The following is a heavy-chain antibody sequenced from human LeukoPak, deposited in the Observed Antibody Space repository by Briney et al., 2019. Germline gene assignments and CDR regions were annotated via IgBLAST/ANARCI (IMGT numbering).Heavy chain of an antibody. V-gene: IGHV1-2*02. CDR1: GYXFTNWY. CDR2: INPHSGGT. D-gene: IGHD1-26*01. CDR3: AKWGAENAFDI. J-gene: IGHJ3*02. Sequence: ASVKVSCKASGYXFTNWYMHWVRQAPGQGPEWMGWINPHSGGTNYAQKFQGRVTMTRDTSITTAYMELSRLRSDDTAVYYCAKWGAENAFDIWGQGTMVTVSS.